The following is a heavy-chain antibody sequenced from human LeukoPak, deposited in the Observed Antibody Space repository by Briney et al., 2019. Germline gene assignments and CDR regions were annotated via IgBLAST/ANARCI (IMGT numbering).Heavy chain of an antibody. CDR2: INTDGSST. D-gene: IGHD6-19*01. CDR3: ARVHTSGWSYFDL. CDR1: GFTFSSYW. V-gene: IGHV3-74*01. Sequence: HGGSLSLSCAASGFTFSSYWMHWVRQAPGQGLVWVSLINTDGSSTTYADSVKGRFTISRDNAKNTLYLQMNSLRAEDTAVYFCARVHTSGWSYFDLWARGTVLTVSS. J-gene: IGHJ4*02.